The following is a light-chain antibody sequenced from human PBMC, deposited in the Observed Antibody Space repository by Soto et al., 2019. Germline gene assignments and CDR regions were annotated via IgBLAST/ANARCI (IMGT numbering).Light chain of an antibody. Sequence: QLVLTQPPSASGTPGQRVTISCSGSSSNIGSNYVFWYQHLPGTAPKLLIYRNNQRPSGVPDRFSGSKSGTSASLAISGLRSEDETDYYCVAWDDSLSGVVFGGGTKLTVL. J-gene: IGLJ2*01. CDR1: SSNIGSNY. V-gene: IGLV1-47*01. CDR2: RNN. CDR3: VAWDDSLSGVV.